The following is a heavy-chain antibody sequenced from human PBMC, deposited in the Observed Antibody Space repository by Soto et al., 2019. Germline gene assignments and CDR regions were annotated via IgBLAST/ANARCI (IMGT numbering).Heavy chain of an antibody. CDR3: ARVPSWWNPDY. Sequence: PGGSLRLSCAASGFTFSSYEMNWVRQAPGKGLEWVSYISSSGSTIYYADSVKGRFTISRDNAKNSLYLQMNSLRAEDTAVYYCARVPSWWNPDYWGQGTLVTVS. J-gene: IGHJ4*02. CDR1: GFTFSSYE. D-gene: IGHD2-15*01. V-gene: IGHV3-48*03. CDR2: ISSSGSTI.